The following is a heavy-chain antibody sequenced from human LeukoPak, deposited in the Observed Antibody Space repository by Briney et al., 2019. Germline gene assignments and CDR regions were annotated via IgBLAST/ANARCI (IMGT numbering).Heavy chain of an antibody. J-gene: IGHJ4*02. CDR3: ARGSGTYYYDSSGYPTLDY. CDR1: GGSISSSSYY. CDR2: IYYSGST. V-gene: IGHV4-39*07. Sequence: SETLSLTCTVSGGSISSSSYYWGWIRQPPGKGLEWIGSIYYSGSTYYNPSLKSRVTISVDTSKNQFSLKLSSVTAADTAVYYCARGSGTYYYDSSGYPTLDYWGQGTLVTVSS. D-gene: IGHD3-22*01.